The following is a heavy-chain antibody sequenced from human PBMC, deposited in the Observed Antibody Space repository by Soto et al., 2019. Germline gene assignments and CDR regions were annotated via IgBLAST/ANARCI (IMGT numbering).Heavy chain of an antibody. CDR2: IYNSGST. V-gene: IGHV4-59*08. Sequence: VQLQESGPGLVKPSETLSLTCSVSGGSISNYYWNWIRQPPGKGLEWIASIYNSGSTNYNPSLKSRVTISVGTSKNQCSLKLNSVTAADTAVYYCARRDPYSGYDDALEIWGQGTMVTVSS. D-gene: IGHD5-12*01. CDR1: GGSISNYY. CDR3: ARRDPYSGYDDALEI. J-gene: IGHJ3*02.